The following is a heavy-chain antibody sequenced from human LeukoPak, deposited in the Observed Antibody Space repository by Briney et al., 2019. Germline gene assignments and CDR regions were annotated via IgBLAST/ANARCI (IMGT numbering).Heavy chain of an antibody. CDR3: ARHHSRRDRAFDI. Sequence: PSETLSLTCTVSGGSISSYYWSWIRQPPGKGLEWIGYIYYSGSTNYNPSLKSRVTISVDTSKNQFSLKLSSVTAADTAVHYCARHHSRRDRAFDIWGQGTMVTVSS. V-gene: IGHV4-59*08. J-gene: IGHJ3*02. CDR1: GGSISSYY. D-gene: IGHD6-13*01. CDR2: IYYSGST.